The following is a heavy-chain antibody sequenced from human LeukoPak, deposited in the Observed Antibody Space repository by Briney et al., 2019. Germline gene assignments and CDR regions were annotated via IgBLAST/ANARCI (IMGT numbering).Heavy chain of an antibody. CDR3: ARDTAMVTGYYYYGMDV. CDR1: GFTFSDYY. V-gene: IGHV3-11*01. Sequence: PGGSLRLSCAASGFTFSDYYMSWIRQAPGKGLEWVSYISSSGSTIYYADSVKGRFTISWDNAKNSLYLQMNSLRAEDTAVYYCARDTAMVTGYYYYGMDVWGQGTTVTVSS. D-gene: IGHD5-18*01. CDR2: ISSSGSTI. J-gene: IGHJ6*02.